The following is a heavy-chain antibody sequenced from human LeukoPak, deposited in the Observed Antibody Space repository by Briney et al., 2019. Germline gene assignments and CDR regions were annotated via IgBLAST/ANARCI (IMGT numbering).Heavy chain of an antibody. CDR2: ISSSSYI. CDR3: AKTKAIGYSYGFLGYWFDP. D-gene: IGHD5-18*01. V-gene: IGHV3-21*01. CDR1: GFTFSSYS. J-gene: IGHJ5*02. Sequence: GGSLRLSCAASGFTFSSYSMNWVRQAPGKGLEWVSSISSSSYIYYADSVKGRFTISRDNAKNSLYLQMNSLRAEDTAVYYCAKTKAIGYSYGFLGYWFDPWGQGTLVTVSS.